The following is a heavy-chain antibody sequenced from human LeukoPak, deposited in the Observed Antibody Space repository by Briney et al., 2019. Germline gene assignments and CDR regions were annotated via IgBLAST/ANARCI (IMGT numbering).Heavy chain of an antibody. Sequence: GGSLRLSSAASGFTFSDYWMGWVRQAPGKGLEWVANIKEDGSERYYLDSVKGRFTISRDNAKTSVYLQMNSLKGEDTAMYFCARSRWILDAWGQRTLPTISS. V-gene: IGHV3-7*05. CDR1: GFTFSDYW. J-gene: IGHJ5*02. CDR2: IKEDGSER. D-gene: IGHD2-2*03. CDR3: ARSRWILDA.